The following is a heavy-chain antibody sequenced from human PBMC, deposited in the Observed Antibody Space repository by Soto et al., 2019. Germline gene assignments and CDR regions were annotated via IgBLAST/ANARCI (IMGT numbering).Heavy chain of an antibody. J-gene: IGHJ6*02. V-gene: IGHV3-9*01. CDR2: ISWNSGSI. D-gene: IGHD6-19*01. CDR1: GFTFDDYA. CDR3: ARIAVDGTYYGMDV. Sequence: EVQLVESGGGLVQPGRSLRLSCAASGFTFDDYAMHWVRQAPGKGLEWVSGISWNSGSIGYADSVKGRFTISRDNAKNSLYLQMNSLRAEDTALYYCARIAVDGTYYGMDVWGQGTTVTVSS.